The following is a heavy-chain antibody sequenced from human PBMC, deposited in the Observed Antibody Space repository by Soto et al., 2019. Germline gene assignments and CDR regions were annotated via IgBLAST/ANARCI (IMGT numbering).Heavy chain of an antibody. Sequence: SETLSLTCTVSSGSISSADYYWSWIRQPPGKGLEWIGYIYYSGSTNYNPSLKSRVTISVDTSKNQFSLKLSSVTAADTAVYYCASSNIAAAGFYYYGMDVWGRGTTVTVSS. D-gene: IGHD6-13*01. V-gene: IGHV4-61*08. CDR1: SGSISSADYY. J-gene: IGHJ6*02. CDR2: IYYSGST. CDR3: ASSNIAAAGFYYYGMDV.